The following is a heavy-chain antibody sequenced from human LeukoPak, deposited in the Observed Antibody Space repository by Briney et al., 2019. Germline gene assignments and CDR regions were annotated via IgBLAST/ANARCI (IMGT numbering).Heavy chain of an antibody. CDR3: AKDPPRRIAVADWFDP. V-gene: IGHV3-23*01. CDR1: GFTFSSYG. CDR2: ISGSGGST. D-gene: IGHD6-19*01. J-gene: IGHJ5*02. Sequence: GGSLRLSCAASGFTFSSYGMSWVRQAPGKGLEWISAISGSGGSTYYADSVKGRFTISRDNSKNTLYLQMNSLRAEDTAVYYCAKDPPRRIAVADWFDPWGQGTLVTVSS.